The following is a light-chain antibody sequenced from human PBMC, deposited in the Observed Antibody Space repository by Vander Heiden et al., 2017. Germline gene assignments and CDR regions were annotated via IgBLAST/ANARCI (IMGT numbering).Light chain of an antibody. CDR3: QHYDSYSPA. Sequence: DIQMTQAPTTLSASVEDRVSITCRASQNINTWLAWYQQKPGKAPNLLIYDASNLGSGVPSRFSGSGSGTEFTLTISSLQPDDFATYYCQHYDSYSPAFGQGTNVEVK. CDR2: DAS. J-gene: IGKJ1*01. CDR1: QNINTW. V-gene: IGKV1-5*01.